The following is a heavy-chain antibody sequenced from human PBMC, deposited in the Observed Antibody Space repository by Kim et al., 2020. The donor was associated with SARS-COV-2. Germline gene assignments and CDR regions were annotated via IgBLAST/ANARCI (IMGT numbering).Heavy chain of an antibody. Sequence: GGSLRLSCAASGFTFSSYAMSWVRQAPGKGLEWVSAISGSGGSTYYADSVKGRFTISRDNSKNTLYLQMNSLRAEDTAVYYCAKDSPSGWLHYYYGMDVWGQGTTVTVSS. J-gene: IGHJ6*02. V-gene: IGHV3-23*01. CDR3: AKDSPSGWLHYYYGMDV. D-gene: IGHD6-19*01. CDR2: ISGSGGST. CDR1: GFTFSSYA.